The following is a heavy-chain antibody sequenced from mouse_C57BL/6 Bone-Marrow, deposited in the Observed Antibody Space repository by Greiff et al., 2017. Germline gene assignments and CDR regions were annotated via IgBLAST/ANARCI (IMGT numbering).Heavy chain of an antibody. CDR2: ISSGSSTI. Sequence: EVQLVESGGGLVKPGGSLKLSCAASGFTFSDYGMHWVRQAPEKGLEWVAYISSGSSTIYYADTVKGRFTISRDNAKNTLFLQMTRLRSEDTAMYYCANMITTGYYYAMDYWGQGTSVTVSS. CDR1: GFTFSDYG. D-gene: IGHD2-4*01. V-gene: IGHV5-17*01. CDR3: ANMITTGYYYAMDY. J-gene: IGHJ4*01.